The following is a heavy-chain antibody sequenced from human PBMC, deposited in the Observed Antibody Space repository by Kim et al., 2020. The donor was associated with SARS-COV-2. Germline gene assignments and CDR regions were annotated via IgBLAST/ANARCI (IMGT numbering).Heavy chain of an antibody. D-gene: IGHD1-1*01. CDR1: GFTFGDYA. V-gene: IGHV3-49*04. CDR3: TRLMVIQWLGSRQTDAFDI. CDR2: IGSKAFGGTT. J-gene: IGHJ3*02. Sequence: GGSLRLSCTASGFTFGDYAMSWVRQAPGKGLEWVGFIGSKAFGGTTEYVASVKGRFTISRDDSKSIAYLQMNSLKTEDTAVYYCTRLMVIQWLGSRQTDAFDIWGQGTMVAVSS.